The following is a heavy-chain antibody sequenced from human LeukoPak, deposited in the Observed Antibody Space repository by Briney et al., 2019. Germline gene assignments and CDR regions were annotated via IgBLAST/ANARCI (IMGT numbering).Heavy chain of an antibody. D-gene: IGHD2-21*01. J-gene: IGHJ4*02. CDR3: ATYCGGDCAPGGY. CDR1: GYTFTDHY. V-gene: IGHV1-2*02. CDR2: INPKSGDT. Sequence: ASVKVSCKAFGYTFTDHYVHWVRQAPGQGLEWMGCINPKSGDTKYVQKLQGRLTMTRDTSLRTAYMELTRLRSDDTAVFYCATYCGGDCAPGGYWGQGTLVTVSS.